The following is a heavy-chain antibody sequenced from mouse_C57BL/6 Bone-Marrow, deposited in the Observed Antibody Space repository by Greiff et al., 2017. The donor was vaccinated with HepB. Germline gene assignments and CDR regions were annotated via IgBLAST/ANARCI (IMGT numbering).Heavy chain of an antibody. CDR2: ISSGSSTI. CDR1: GFTFSDYG. J-gene: IGHJ3*01. V-gene: IGHV5-17*01. Sequence: EVQLVESGGGLVKPGGSLKLSCAASGFTFSDYGMHWVRQAPEKGLEWVAYISSGSSTIYYADTVKGRFTFSRDNAKNTLFLQMTSLRSEDTAMYYCARSLYGSSYPWFAYWGQGTLVTVSA. D-gene: IGHD1-1*01. CDR3: ARSLYGSSYPWFAY.